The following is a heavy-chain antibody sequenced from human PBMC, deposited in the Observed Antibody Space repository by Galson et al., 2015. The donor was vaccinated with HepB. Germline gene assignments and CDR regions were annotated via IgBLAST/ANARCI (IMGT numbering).Heavy chain of an antibody. CDR3: AREGSLIRGRTNVNYFDS. CDR2: IGSTGSTK. J-gene: IGHJ5*01. Sequence: SLRLSCAVSGFSFSNHYMSWIRQAPGKGLEWVAYIGSTGSTKTYADSVTGRFTISRDNANNSLYLQMNSLRDEDTAIYFCAREGSLIRGRTNVNYFDSWGQGILVTGSS. V-gene: IGHV3-11*01. D-gene: IGHD3-10*01. CDR1: GFSFSNHY.